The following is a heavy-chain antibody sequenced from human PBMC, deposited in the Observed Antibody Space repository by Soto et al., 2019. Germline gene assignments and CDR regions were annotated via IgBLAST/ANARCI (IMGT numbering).Heavy chain of an antibody. CDR3: AVLRVAARPFAY. J-gene: IGHJ4*02. CDR1: GGSFSGYY. V-gene: IGHV4-34*01. CDR2: INHSGGT. D-gene: IGHD6-6*01. Sequence: LETLSLTCAVCGGSFSGYYWSWIRQPPGKGLEWIGEINHSGGTNYNPSLKSRVTLSIDTSKNQFSLKLSSVTAADTAVYYCAVLRVAARPFAYWGQGTLVTVSS.